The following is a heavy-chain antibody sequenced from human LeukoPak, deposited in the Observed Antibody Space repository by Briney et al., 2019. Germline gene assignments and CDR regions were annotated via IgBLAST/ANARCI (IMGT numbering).Heavy chain of an antibody. CDR2: IYTSGST. CDR3: ASGYNWNYILGH. Sequence: SETLSLTCTVSGGSITSGSYYWSWIRQPAGKGLEWIGRIYTSGSTDYNPSLKSRVTISVDTSKNQFSLKLTPVTAADTAVYYCASGYNWNYILGHWGQGTLVTVSS. CDR1: GGSITSGSYY. J-gene: IGHJ4*02. V-gene: IGHV4-61*02. D-gene: IGHD1-7*01.